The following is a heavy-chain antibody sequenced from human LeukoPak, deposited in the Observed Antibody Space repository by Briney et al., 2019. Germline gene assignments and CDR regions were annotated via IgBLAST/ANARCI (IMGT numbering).Heavy chain of an antibody. Sequence: SGGSLRLSCAASGFTFTGAWMSWIRQAPGKGLEWVSVIYSGGSTYYADSVKGRFTISRDNSKNTLYLQMNSLRAEDTAVYYCARFEADYGFFDYWGQGTLVTVSS. J-gene: IGHJ4*02. CDR1: GFTFTGAW. CDR3: ARFEADYGFFDY. CDR2: IYSGGST. V-gene: IGHV3-53*01. D-gene: IGHD4-17*01.